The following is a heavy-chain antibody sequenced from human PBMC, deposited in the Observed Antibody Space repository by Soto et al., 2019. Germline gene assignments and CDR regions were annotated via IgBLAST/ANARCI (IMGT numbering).Heavy chain of an antibody. CDR1: GYTFTSYA. D-gene: IGHD3-10*01. V-gene: IGHV1-3*01. CDR2: INAGNGNT. CDR3: ARGTDLWFGELWSQYFDY. Sequence: ASVKVSCKASGYTFTSYAMHWVRQAPGQRLEWMGWINAGNGNTKYSQKFQGRVTITRDTSASTAYMELSSLRSEDTAVYYCARGTDLWFGELWSQYFDYWGQGTLVTVSS. J-gene: IGHJ4*02.